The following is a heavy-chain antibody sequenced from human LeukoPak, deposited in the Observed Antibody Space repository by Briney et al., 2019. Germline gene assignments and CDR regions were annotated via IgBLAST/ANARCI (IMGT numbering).Heavy chain of an antibody. Sequence: PGGSLRLSCAASGFTFSSYWMSWVHQAPGKGLESVANIKQDGSDKYYVDSVKGRFTISRDNAKNSLYLQMNSLRVEDTAVYYCARLMTMPSFDYWGQGTPVTVSS. CDR1: GFTFSSYW. V-gene: IGHV3-7*03. J-gene: IGHJ4*02. D-gene: IGHD4/OR15-4a*01. CDR2: IKQDGSDK. CDR3: ARLMTMPSFDY.